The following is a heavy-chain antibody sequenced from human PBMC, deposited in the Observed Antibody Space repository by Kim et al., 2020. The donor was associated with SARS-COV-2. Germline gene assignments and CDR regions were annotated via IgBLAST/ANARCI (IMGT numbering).Heavy chain of an antibody. V-gene: IGHV4-34*01. J-gene: IGHJ5*02. Sequence: SETLSLTCAVYGGSFSGYYWSWIRQPPGKGLEWIGEINHSGSTNYNPSLKSRVTISVDTSKNQFSLKLSSVTAADTAVYYCARGRHLSSWFGTLWWFDPWGQGTLVTVSS. CDR1: GGSFSGYY. D-gene: IGHD3-10*01. CDR2: INHSGST. CDR3: ARGRHLSSWFGTLWWFDP.